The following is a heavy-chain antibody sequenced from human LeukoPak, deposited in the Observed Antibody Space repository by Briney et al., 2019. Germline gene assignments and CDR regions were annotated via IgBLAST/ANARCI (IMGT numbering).Heavy chain of an antibody. CDR3: ARESYMVRGVITRHTYYFDY. CDR2: IYTSGST. Sequence: SETLSLTCTVSGGSISPYYWSWIRQPAGKGLEWIGRIYTSGSTNYNPSLKSRVTMSVDTSKNQFSLKLSSVTAADTAVYYCARESYMVRGVITRHTYYFDYWGQGTLVTVSS. D-gene: IGHD3-10*01. CDR1: GGSISPYY. J-gene: IGHJ4*02. V-gene: IGHV4-4*07.